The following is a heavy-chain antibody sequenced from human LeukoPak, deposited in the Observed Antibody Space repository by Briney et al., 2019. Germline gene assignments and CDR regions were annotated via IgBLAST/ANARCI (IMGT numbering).Heavy chain of an antibody. CDR3: ARLYRATDAFDI. V-gene: IGHV4-34*01. J-gene: IGHJ3*02. D-gene: IGHD1-26*01. Sequence: SETLSLTCAVYGGSFSGYYWSWIRQPPGKGLEWIGEINHSGSTNYNPSLKSRVTISVDTSKNQFSLKLSSVTAADTAVYYCARLYRATDAFDIWGQGTMVTVSS. CDR1: GGSFSGYY. CDR2: INHSGST.